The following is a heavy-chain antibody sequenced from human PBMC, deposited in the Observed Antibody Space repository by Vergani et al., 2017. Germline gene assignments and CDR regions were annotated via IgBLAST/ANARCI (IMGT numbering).Heavy chain of an antibody. V-gene: IGHV4-61*02. Sequence: QVQLQESGPGLVKPSQTLSLTCTVSGGSISSGSYYWSWIRQPAGKGLEWIGRIYTSGSTNYNPSLKSRVTISVETSKNQFSLKLSSVTAADTAVYYCARGTIFGVVTTLFDYWGQGTLVTVSS. CDR3: ARGTIFGVVTTLFDY. CDR1: GGSISSGSYY. J-gene: IGHJ4*02. CDR2: IYTSGST. D-gene: IGHD3-3*01.